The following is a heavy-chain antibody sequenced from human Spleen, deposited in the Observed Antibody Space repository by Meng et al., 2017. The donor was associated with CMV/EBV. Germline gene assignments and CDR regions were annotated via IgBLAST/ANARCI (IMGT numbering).Heavy chain of an antibody. Sequence: GESLKISCAASGFTFSTYGMSWVRQAPGKGLEWVSSISSNRNYIYYADSVKGRFTISRDNAKNSLYLQMNSLRAEDTAVYYCARELLMTTVTTYYYYYGMDVWGQGTTVTVSS. V-gene: IGHV3-21*01. J-gene: IGHJ6*02. CDR2: ISSNRNYI. CDR1: GFTFSTYG. CDR3: ARELLMTTVTTYYYYYGMDV. D-gene: IGHD4-17*01.